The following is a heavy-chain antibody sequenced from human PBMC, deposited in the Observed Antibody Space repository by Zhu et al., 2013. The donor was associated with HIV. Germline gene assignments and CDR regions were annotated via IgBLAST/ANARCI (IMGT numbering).Heavy chain of an antibody. CDR2: LSVYNGNT. J-gene: IGHJ4*02. V-gene: IGHV1-18*04. CDR1: GYIFTGYY. CDR3: ARGGCSATSCYNPLDY. Sequence: QVQLVQSGAEVKKPGASMKVSCKASGYIFTGYYMHWVRQAPGQGLEWMGWLSVYNGNTNYAQNLQGRVTMTTDTSTNTAYLELRSLTSDDTAVYYCARGGCSATSCYNPLDYWGQGTLVGTVSS. D-gene: IGHD2-2*02.